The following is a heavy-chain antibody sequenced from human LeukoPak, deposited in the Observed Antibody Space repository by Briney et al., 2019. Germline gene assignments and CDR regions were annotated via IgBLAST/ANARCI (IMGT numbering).Heavy chain of an antibody. V-gene: IGHV3-23*01. CDR1: GFTVSNNY. J-gene: IGHJ4*02. CDR3: AKDGYSYGFY. D-gene: IGHD5-18*01. Sequence: GGSLRLSCVVSGFTVSNNYMSWVRQAPGKGLEWVSAISGSGGSTYYADSVKGRFTISRDNSKNTLYLQMNSLRAEDTAVYYCAKDGYSYGFYWGQGTLVTVSS. CDR2: ISGSGGST.